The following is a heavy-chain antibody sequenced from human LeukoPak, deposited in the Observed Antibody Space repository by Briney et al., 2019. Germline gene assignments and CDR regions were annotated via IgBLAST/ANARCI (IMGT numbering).Heavy chain of an antibody. CDR2: IYCHQDK. V-gene: IGHV2-5*01. CDR1: GFSVTTNGMG. D-gene: IGHD3/OR15-3a*01. Sequence: SGPTLVKPKHTLTLPWKLSGFSVTTNGMGGTGVHQAPGKALEWLGMIYCHQDKRYNASMKSSISITKDTSKNQVVLTMPNMNPVDTATYSCENRGGDWSLDYWGQGTLVTVSS. CDR3: ENRGGDWSLDY. J-gene: IGHJ4*02.